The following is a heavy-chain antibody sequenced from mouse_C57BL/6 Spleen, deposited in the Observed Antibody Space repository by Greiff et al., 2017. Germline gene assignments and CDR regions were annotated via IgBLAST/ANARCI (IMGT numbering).Heavy chain of an antibody. Sequence: VQLQQSGAELVRPGASVTLSCKASGYTFTDYEMHWVKQTPVHGLEWIGAIDPETGGTAYNQKFKGKAILTADKSSSTAYMELRSLTSEDSAVYYCTRRGAYYYYGSSYVRAVDYGGQGTSVTVSS. J-gene: IGHJ4*01. CDR1: GYTFTDYE. CDR3: TRRGAYYYYGSSYVRAVDY. CDR2: IDPETGGT. V-gene: IGHV1-15*01. D-gene: IGHD1-1*01.